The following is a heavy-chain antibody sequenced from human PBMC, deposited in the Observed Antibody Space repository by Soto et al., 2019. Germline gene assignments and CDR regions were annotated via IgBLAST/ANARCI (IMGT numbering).Heavy chain of an antibody. V-gene: IGHV4-39*02. D-gene: IGHD3-22*01. CDR3: ARDYFDSSDYTTNWFDP. Sequence: SETLSLTCSVSGDSISNSRFYWAWIRQPPGEGFECIGSIFLTGNAFYNPSLKSRVTIFVDTSKILFSLKLSFVTAADTVLFYCARDYFDSSDYTTNWFDPWGQGALVTVSS. CDR2: IFLTGNA. J-gene: IGHJ5*02. CDR1: GDSISNSRFY.